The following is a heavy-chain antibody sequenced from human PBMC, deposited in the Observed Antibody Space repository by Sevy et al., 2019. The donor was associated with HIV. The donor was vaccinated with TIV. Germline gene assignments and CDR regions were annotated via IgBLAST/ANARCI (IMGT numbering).Heavy chain of an antibody. Sequence: GGSLRLSCPASGFSFRNYGMHWVRQAPGKGLEWLALISFDGDTKYYGDSVKGRFTISRDNSKNTLYLQMNSLRVEDTAVYYCAKRGGHDTSGYVSYYYYGMDVWGQGTTVTVSS. V-gene: IGHV3-30*18. J-gene: IGHJ6*02. CDR1: GFSFRNYG. CDR2: ISFDGDTK. CDR3: AKRGGHDTSGYVSYYYYGMDV. D-gene: IGHD3-22*01.